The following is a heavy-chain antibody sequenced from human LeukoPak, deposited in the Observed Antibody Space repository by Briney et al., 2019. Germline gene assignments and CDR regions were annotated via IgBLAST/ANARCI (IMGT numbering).Heavy chain of an antibody. CDR2: MNPNSGNT. CDR1: GYTFTSYD. CDR3: ARVPRGYYDSSGLFDY. V-gene: IGHV1-8*01. Sequence: GASVKVSCKASGYTFTSYDINGVRQATGQGLEWMGWMNPNSGNTGYAQKFQGRATMTRNTSISTAYMELSSLRSEDTAVYYCARVPRGYYDSSGLFDYWGQGTLVTVSS. D-gene: IGHD3-22*01. J-gene: IGHJ4*02.